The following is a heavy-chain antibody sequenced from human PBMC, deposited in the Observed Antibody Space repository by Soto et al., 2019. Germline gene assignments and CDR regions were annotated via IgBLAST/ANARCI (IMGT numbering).Heavy chain of an antibody. J-gene: IGHJ4*02. D-gene: IGHD3-22*01. CDR2: ISTYNGNT. Sequence: GASVKVSCKASGYTFTSYGISWVRQAPGQGLEWMGWISTYNGNTKYAQKLQGRVTMTTDTSTSTAYMELRSLRSEDTAVYYCARSLTRDYDSSGYDSGYWGQGTLVTVSS. V-gene: IGHV1-18*01. CDR1: GYTFTSYG. CDR3: ARSLTRDYDSSGYDSGY.